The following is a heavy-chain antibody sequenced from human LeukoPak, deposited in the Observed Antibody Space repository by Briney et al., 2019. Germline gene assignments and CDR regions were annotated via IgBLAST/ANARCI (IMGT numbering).Heavy chain of an antibody. CDR3: ARSRDRGIAARPYDY. V-gene: IGHV5-51*01. Sequence: GESLKISCKGSGYSFTSYWIGWMRQMPGKGLEWMGIIYPGDSDTRYSPSFQGQVTISADKSISTAYLQWSSLKASDTAMYYCARSRDRGIAARPYDYWGQGTLVTVSS. CDR1: GYSFTSYW. CDR2: IYPGDSDT. J-gene: IGHJ4*02. D-gene: IGHD6-6*01.